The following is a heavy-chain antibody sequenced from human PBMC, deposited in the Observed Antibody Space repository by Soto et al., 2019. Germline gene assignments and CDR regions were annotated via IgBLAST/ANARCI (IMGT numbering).Heavy chain of an antibody. D-gene: IGHD3-3*01. Sequence: GVSVNRYRKAAGYGFSSYYMHSGRQSPRQGLEWMGIINPSGGSTSYAQKFQGRVTMTRDTSTSTVYMELSSLRSEDTAVYYCARALRFLEWLGDYNWFDPWGQGTLVTVSS. CDR2: INPSGGST. V-gene: IGHV1-46*03. CDR1: GYGFSSYY. CDR3: ARALRFLEWLGDYNWFDP. J-gene: IGHJ5*02.